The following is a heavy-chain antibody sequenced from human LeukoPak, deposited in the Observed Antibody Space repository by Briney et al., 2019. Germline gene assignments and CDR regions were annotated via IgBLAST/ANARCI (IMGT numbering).Heavy chain of an antibody. Sequence: GESLKISCKGSGYSFPNYWIGWVRQMPGKGLEWMGIIYPGDSDTRYSPSFQGQVTISADKSISTAYLQWSSLKASDTAMYYCARLTKGIAAAGNNWFDPWGQGTLVTVSS. CDR2: IYPGDSDT. D-gene: IGHD6-13*01. V-gene: IGHV5-51*01. J-gene: IGHJ5*02. CDR3: ARLTKGIAAAGNNWFDP. CDR1: GYSFPNYW.